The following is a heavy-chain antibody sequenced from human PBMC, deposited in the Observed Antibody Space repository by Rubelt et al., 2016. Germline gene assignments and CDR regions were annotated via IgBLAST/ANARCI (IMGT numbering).Heavy chain of an antibody. CDR2: IWYDGSNK. D-gene: IGHD4-17*01. CDR1: GFTLSSYG. CDR3: AGDLSTTVTTNWFVP. V-gene: IGHV3-33*01. J-gene: IGHJ5*02. Sequence: QVQLVESGGGVVQPGRSLRLSCAASGFTLSSYGMHWVRQAPGKGLERVAVIWYDGSNKYYADAVKGSVTISRDNSENTLYLQMNSLRAEVTAVYYCAGDLSTTVTTNWFVPWGQGTLVTVSS.